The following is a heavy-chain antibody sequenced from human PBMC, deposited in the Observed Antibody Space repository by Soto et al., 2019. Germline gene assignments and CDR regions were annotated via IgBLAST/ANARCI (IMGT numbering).Heavy chain of an antibody. CDR3: ARTRGYDILTGYYPLYYYGMDV. J-gene: IGHJ6*02. CDR1: GFSLSTSGMC. CDR2: IDWDDDK. Sequence: SGPTLVKPTQTLTLTCTFSGFSLSTSGMCVSWIRQPPGKALEWLALIDWDDDKYYSTSLKTRLTISKDTSKNQVVLTMTNMDPVDTATYYCARTRGYDILTGYYPLYYYGMDVWGQGTTVTVS. D-gene: IGHD3-9*01. V-gene: IGHV2-70*01.